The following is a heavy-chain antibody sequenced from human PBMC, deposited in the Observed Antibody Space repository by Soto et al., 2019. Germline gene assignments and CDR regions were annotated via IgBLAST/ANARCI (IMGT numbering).Heavy chain of an antibody. CDR3: ARGALRPRYCSGGSCYSITPRFDY. V-gene: IGHV4-34*01. CDR1: GGSFSGYY. CDR2: INHSGST. Sequence: QVQLQQWGAGLLKPSETLSLTCAVDGGSFSGYYWSWIRQPPGKGLQWIGEINHSGSTNYNPSLKSRVTISVDTSKNLFSLELSSVTVADTSVYYCARGALRPRYCSGGSCYSITPRFDYWGQGTLVTFSS. J-gene: IGHJ4*02. D-gene: IGHD2-15*01.